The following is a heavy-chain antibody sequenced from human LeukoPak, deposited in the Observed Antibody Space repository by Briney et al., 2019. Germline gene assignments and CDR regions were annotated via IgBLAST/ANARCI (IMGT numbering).Heavy chain of an antibody. D-gene: IGHD4-17*01. CDR3: ATSTVMNEYCFDY. CDR1: GGSISSYY. CDR2: IYYSGST. J-gene: IGHJ4*02. Sequence: SETLSLTCTVSGGSISSYYWSWIRQPPGKGLEWIGYIYYSGSTNYNPSLKSRVTISVDTSKNQVSLNLNSVTAADTAVYYCATSTVMNEYCFDYWAQGTLVTGSS. V-gene: IGHV4-59*12.